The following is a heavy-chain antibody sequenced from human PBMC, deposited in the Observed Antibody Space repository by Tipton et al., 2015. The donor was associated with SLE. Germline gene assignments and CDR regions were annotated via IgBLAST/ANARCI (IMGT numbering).Heavy chain of an antibody. CDR2: INHSGST. Sequence: LRLSCAVYGGSFSGYYWSWIRQPPGKGLEWIGEINHSGSTNYNPSLKSRVTISVDTSKNQFSLKLSSVTAADTAVYYCERRWMGAVRGRDAFDIWGQGTMVTVSS. V-gene: IGHV4-34*01. J-gene: IGHJ3*02. D-gene: IGHD1-26*01. CDR1: GGSFSGYY. CDR3: ERRWMGAVRGRDAFDI.